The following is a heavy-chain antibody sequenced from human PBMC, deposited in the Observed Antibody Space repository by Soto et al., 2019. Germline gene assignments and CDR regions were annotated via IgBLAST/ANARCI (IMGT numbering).Heavy chain of an antibody. Sequence: GASVKVSCKASGYTFTNYGFSWVRQAPGQGLEWMGWISGYNGNTKYAEKFQGRVTMTTDTSTSTAHMELRSLRSDDTAVYYCAREGQAPYYYYGMDVWGQGTLVTVSS. CDR3: AREGQAPYYYYGMDV. CDR1: GYTFTNYG. J-gene: IGHJ6*02. V-gene: IGHV1-18*01. CDR2: ISGYNGNT.